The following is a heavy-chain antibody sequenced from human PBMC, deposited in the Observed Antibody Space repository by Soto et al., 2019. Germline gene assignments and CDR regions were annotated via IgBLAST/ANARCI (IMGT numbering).Heavy chain of an antibody. CDR2: IIPIFGTA. D-gene: IGHD2-8*01. CDR3: AMDECFFTYCVCYTGGPFYYYYGMDV. V-gene: IGHV1-69*13. CDR1: GGTFSSYA. Sequence: SVKVSCKASGGTFSSYAISWVRQAPGQGLEWMGGIIPIFGTANYAQKFQGRVTITADESTSTAYMELSSLRSEDTAVYYCAMDECFFTYCVCYTGGPFYYYYGMDVWGQGTTVTVSS. J-gene: IGHJ6*02.